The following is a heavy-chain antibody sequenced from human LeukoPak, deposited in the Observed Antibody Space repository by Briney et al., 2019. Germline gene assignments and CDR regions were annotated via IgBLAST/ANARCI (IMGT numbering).Heavy chain of an antibody. J-gene: IGHJ6*03. V-gene: IGHV4-59*08. D-gene: IGHD2-2*01. CDR2: IYYSGST. Sequence: SGTLSLTCTVSGGSISSYYWSWIRQPPGKGLEWIGYIYYSGSTNYNPSLKSRVTISVDTSKNQFSLKLSSVTAADTAVYYCARRSNVVVPAAMLDYYYMDVWGKGTTVTVSS. CDR1: GGSISSYY. CDR3: ARRSNVVVPAAMLDYYYMDV.